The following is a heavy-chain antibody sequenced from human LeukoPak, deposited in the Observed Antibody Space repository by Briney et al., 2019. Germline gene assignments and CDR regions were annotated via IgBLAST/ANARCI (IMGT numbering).Heavy chain of an antibody. D-gene: IGHD6-19*01. Sequence: GGSLRLSCAASGFPFSSYSMNWVRQAPGTWLEWVSSISSSSSYIYYADSVKGRFTISRDNAKNPLYPQMNSMRAEETAVYYCARCTGGSSGAFDYWGQGTLVTVSS. CDR1: GFPFSSYS. CDR2: ISSSSSYI. J-gene: IGHJ4*02. V-gene: IGHV3-21*01. CDR3: ARCTGGSSGAFDY.